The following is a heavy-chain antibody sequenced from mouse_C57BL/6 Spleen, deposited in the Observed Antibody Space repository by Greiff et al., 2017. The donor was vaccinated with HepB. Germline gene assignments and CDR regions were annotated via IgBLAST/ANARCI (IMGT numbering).Heavy chain of an antibody. CDR2: IYPGDGDT. J-gene: IGHJ4*01. CDR3: ATHLSLRGAMDY. V-gene: IGHV1-82*01. CDR1: GYAFSSSW. Sequence: VKLQQSGPELVKPGASVKISCKASGYAFSSSWMNWVKQRPGKGLEWIGRIYPGDGDTNYNGKFKGKATLTADKSSSTAYMQLSSLTSEDSAVYFCATHLSLRGAMDYWGQGTSVTVSS. D-gene: IGHD1-1*01.